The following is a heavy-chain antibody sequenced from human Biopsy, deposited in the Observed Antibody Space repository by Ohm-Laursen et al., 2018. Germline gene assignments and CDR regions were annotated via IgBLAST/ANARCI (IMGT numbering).Heavy chain of an antibody. V-gene: IGHV4-59*01. CDR2: VYNGGIT. J-gene: IGHJ5*02. Sequence: SETLSLTCSVSGGSIISYYWTWIRQPPGKGLEWIGHVYNGGITNYNPSPKSRVTISKDTSKNQFCLQVKSVTAADAAVYYCARTPRDSFWSGSYKRGLWFDPWGQGTLVIVSS. CDR3: ARTPRDSFWSGSYKRGLWFDP. D-gene: IGHD3-3*01. CDR1: GGSIISYY.